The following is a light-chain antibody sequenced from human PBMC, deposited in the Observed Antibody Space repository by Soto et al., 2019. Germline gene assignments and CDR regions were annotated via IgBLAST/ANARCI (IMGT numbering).Light chain of an antibody. J-gene: IGLJ1*01. CDR2: KNN. Sequence: QSVLTQPPSASGTPGQRVTISCSGSSSNIGSNFLYWYQQLPGTAPKLLIFKNNQRPSGVPDRFSASKSGTSASLAISGLRSGDEADYYCATWDDSLNDYVLATGTKVTV. CDR1: SSNIGSNF. V-gene: IGLV1-47*01. CDR3: ATWDDSLNDYV.